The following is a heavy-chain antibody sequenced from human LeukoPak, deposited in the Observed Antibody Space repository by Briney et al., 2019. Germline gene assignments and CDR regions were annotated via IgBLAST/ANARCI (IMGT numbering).Heavy chain of an antibody. CDR1: GFTFGDYA. J-gene: IGHJ1*01. CDR3: VKDPAHYTSSWYGYFQD. V-gene: IGHV3-43*02. Sequence: GGSLRLSCAASGFTFGDYAMHWVRQTPERGLEWLSLISGDGTSTYYTDSVEGRFTISRDNSKNSLYLQMNSLRAEDTALYYCVKDPAHYTSSWYGYFQDWGQGSLVTVSS. CDR2: ISGDGTST. D-gene: IGHD6-13*01.